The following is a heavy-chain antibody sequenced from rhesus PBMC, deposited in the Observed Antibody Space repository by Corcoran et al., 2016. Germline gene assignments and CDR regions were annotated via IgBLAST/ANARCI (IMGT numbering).Heavy chain of an antibody. CDR3: AKEVVGRGYFDC. CDR2: MDPEGRNT. J-gene: IGHJ4*01. D-gene: IGHD3-16*01. CDR1: GFTLSGYY. Sequence: EVQLVESGGGLAQPGGSLRLSCTGSGFTLSGYYMYWVRQAPGKGMEGVSAMDPEGRNTWYSDSVKGRFTMSKENAKNTLYLQMDSLRTEDTAVYYCAKEVVGRGYFDCWGQGVLVTVSS. V-gene: IGHV3-8*01.